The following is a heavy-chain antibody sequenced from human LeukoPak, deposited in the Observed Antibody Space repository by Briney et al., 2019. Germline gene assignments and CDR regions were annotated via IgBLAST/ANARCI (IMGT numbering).Heavy chain of an antibody. D-gene: IGHD3-22*01. J-gene: IGHJ4*02. Sequence: GESLNISCKASGYSFTNFWIGCVRQMPGQGREWMGIIYPADSDTTYSPSFQRKVTFSAEKSIKTAYLRWSSLKAWDTAMYYCAKFYYDSSGYYPYFDYWGKGTLVTVSS. CDR2: IYPADSDT. V-gene: IGHV5-51*01. CDR1: GYSFTNFW. CDR3: AKFYYDSSGYYPYFDY.